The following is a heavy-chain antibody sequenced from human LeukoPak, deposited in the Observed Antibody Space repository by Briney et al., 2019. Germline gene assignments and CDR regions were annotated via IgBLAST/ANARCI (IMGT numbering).Heavy chain of an antibody. CDR1: GFTFSSYD. J-gene: IGHJ6*02. CDR2: IGTAGDT. V-gene: IGHV3-13*01. Sequence: GGSLRLSCAASGFTFSSYDMHWVPQATGKGLEWVSAIGTAGDTYYPGSVKGRFTISRENAKNSLYLQMNSLRAGDTAVYYCARGWYDFWSGYYLSPNYGMDVWGQGTTVTVSS. CDR3: ARGWYDFWSGYYLSPNYGMDV. D-gene: IGHD3-3*01.